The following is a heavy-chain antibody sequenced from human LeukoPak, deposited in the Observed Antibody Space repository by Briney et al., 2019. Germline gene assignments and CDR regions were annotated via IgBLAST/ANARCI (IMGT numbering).Heavy chain of an antibody. CDR1: GFSITRGDY. CDR3: ARSGPYYYHYVDV. J-gene: IGHJ6*03. CDR2: IYHSGST. V-gene: IGHV4-38-2*02. Sequence: SETLSLTCTVSGFSITRGDYWGWIRRPPGKGLEWIGAIYHSGSTYYDPSLKSRVAISVDTFKNQFSLRLSSVSAADTAVYYCARSGPYYYHYVDVWGKGTTVTVSS. D-gene: IGHD3-10*01.